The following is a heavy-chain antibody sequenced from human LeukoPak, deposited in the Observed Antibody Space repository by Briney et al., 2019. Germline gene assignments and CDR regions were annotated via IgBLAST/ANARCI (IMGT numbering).Heavy chain of an antibody. CDR2: VYTSGTSGNT. CDR1: GGSISSYY. V-gene: IGHV4-4*07. J-gene: IGHJ6*03. CDR3: ARAGCTSTSCSPLIGGTYYYYYYMDV. Sequence: PSETLSLTCTVSGGSISSYYWSWIRQPAGKGLEWIGHVYTSGTSGNTNYNPSLKSRVTMSVDTSKGQFSLKLSSVTAADTAVYYCARAGCTSTSCSPLIGGTYYYYYYMDVWGKGTTVTVSS. D-gene: IGHD2-2*01.